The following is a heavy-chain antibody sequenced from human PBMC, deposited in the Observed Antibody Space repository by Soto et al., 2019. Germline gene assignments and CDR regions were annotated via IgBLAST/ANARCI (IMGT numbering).Heavy chain of an antibody. Sequence: EVQLLESGGGLLQPGGSLRLSCAASGFTFSSYAMRWVRQAPGKGLEWVSAISGSGGSTYYADSVKGRFTISRDNSKNTLYLQMNSLRAEDTAVYYCAKGWYCSSTSCPVDYWGQGTLVTVSS. CDR1: GFTFSSYA. CDR3: AKGWYCSSTSCPVDY. CDR2: ISGSGGST. D-gene: IGHD2-2*01. V-gene: IGHV3-23*01. J-gene: IGHJ4*02.